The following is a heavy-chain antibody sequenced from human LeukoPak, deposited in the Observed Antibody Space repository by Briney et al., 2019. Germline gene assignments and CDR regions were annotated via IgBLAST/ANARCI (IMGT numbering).Heavy chain of an antibody. J-gene: IGHJ4*02. CDR2: ISYDGSNK. CDR1: GFTFRSHA. CDR3: ARDSLYCSSTSCPIDY. Sequence: GRSLRLSCAASGFTFRSHAMHWVRQAPGKGLEWVAVISYDGSNKYYADSVKGRFTISRDNSKNTPYLQMNSLRAEDTAVYYCARDSLYCSSTSCPIDYWGQGTLVTVSS. D-gene: IGHD2-2*01. V-gene: IGHV3-30*04.